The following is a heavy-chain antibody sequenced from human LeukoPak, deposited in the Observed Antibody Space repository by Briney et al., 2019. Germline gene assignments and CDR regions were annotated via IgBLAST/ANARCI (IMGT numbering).Heavy chain of an antibody. J-gene: IGHJ4*02. CDR3: AKDLVSDYYGSGNYFDY. V-gene: IGHV3-74*01. Sequence: PGGSLRLSCAASGFTFSSYWMHWVRQAPGRGLVWVSRINSDGSSTSYADSVKGRFTISRDNSKNTLYLQMNSLRAEDTAVYYCAKDLVSDYYGSGNYFDYWGQGTLVTVSS. D-gene: IGHD3-10*01. CDR2: INSDGSST. CDR1: GFTFSSYW.